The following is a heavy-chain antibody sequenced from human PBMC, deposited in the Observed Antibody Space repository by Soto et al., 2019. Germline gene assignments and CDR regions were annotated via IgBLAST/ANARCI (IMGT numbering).Heavy chain of an antibody. J-gene: IGHJ6*03. V-gene: IGHV1-8*01. Sequence: ASVKVSCKASGYTFTSYDINWVRQATGQGLEWMGWMNPNSGNTGYAQKFQGRVTMTRNTSISTAYMELSSLRSEDTAVYYCARGGRYCSSTSCYYDYYYMDVWGKGTTVTXSS. CDR1: GYTFTSYD. D-gene: IGHD2-2*01. CDR3: ARGGRYCSSTSCYYDYYYMDV. CDR2: MNPNSGNT.